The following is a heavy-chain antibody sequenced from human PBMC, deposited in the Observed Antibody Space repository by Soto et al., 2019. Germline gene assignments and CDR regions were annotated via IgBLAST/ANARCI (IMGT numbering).Heavy chain of an antibody. Sequence: QVQLQESGPGLVKPSETTSLTCTVSGGSVSSGSYYWSWIRQPPGKGLEWIGYIYYSGSTKYNPSLKSRVTISVDTSKNQFSLKLSSVTAADTAVYYCARAGLGDGSDYWGQGTLVTVSS. V-gene: IGHV4-61*01. J-gene: IGHJ4*02. CDR3: ARAGLGDGSDY. CDR2: IYYSGST. D-gene: IGHD1-26*01. CDR1: GGSVSSGSYY.